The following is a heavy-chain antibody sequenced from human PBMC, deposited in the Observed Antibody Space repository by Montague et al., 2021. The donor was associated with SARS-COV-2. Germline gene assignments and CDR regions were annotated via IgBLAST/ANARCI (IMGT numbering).Heavy chain of an antibody. Sequence: SLRLSCAASGFTFSSYWMHWVRQAPGKGLVWVSRIDTHVSTTNYPDSVKGRFTISRDNAKNTLYLQMNSLRAEDTAVYYCARSENHAFDIWGQGTMVTVSS. J-gene: IGHJ3*02. CDR1: GFTFSSYW. CDR3: ARSENHAFDI. CDR2: IDTHVSTT. D-gene: IGHD1-14*01. V-gene: IGHV3-74*01.